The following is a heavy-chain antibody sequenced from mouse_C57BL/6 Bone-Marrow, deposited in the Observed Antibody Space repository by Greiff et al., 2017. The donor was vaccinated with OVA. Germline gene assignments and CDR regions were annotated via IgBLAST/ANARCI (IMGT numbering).Heavy chain of an antibody. J-gene: IGHJ3*01. CDR3: ASRDYGDSHWFAY. V-gene: IGHV1-82*01. CDR2: IYPGDGDT. D-gene: IGHD1-1*01. CDR1: GYAFSSSW. Sequence: QVQLQQSGPELVKPGASVKISCKASGYAFSSSWMNWVKQRPGKGLEWIGRIYPGDGDTNYNGKFKGKATLTADKSSSTAYMQLSSLTSEDSAVYFCASRDYGDSHWFAYWGSGALVPVSA.